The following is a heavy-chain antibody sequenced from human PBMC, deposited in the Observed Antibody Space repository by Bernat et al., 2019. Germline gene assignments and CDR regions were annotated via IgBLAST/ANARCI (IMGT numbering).Heavy chain of an antibody. CDR1: RFTFSSYS. CDR2: ISSSGSYI. D-gene: IGHD5-12*01. V-gene: IGHV3-21*01. Sequence: EVQLMESGGGLDKPGGSLRLSCAASRFTFSSYSMNWVRQAPGKGLEWASSISSSGSYIYYADSVKGRFTISRDNAKNSLYLQMNSLRAEDTAVYYCARSSSNGATILYWGQGTLVTVSS. J-gene: IGHJ4*02. CDR3: ARSSSNGATILY.